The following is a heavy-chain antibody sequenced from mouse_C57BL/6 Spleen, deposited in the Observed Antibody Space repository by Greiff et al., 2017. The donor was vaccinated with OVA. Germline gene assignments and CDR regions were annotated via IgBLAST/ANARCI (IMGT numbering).Heavy chain of an antibody. J-gene: IGHJ4*01. D-gene: IGHD2-2*01. Sequence: EVQLVESGGGLVQPGGSLKLSCAASGFTFSDYYMYWVRQTPEKRLEWVAYISNGGGSTYYPDTVKGRFTISRDNAKNTLYLQMSRLKSEDTAMYYCARHGGGYDDYAMDYWGQGTSVTVSS. V-gene: IGHV5-12*01. CDR1: GFTFSDYY. CDR2: ISNGGGST. CDR3: ARHGGGYDDYAMDY.